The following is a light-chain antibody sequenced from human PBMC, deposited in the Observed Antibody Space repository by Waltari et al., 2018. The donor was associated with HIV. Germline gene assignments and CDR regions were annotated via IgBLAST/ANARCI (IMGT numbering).Light chain of an antibody. CDR1: SSDVGGYNY. CDR2: EFS. V-gene: IGLV2-14*01. J-gene: IGLJ3*02. CDR3: SSYTRSSTLV. Sequence: QSALTQPASVSGSPGQSITISCTGTSSDVGGYNYVSWYQQHPDKAPNLMIYEFSNRPSGVSNRFSGSKSGNRASLTISGLQAEDEADYYCSSYTRSSTLVFGGGTKLTVL.